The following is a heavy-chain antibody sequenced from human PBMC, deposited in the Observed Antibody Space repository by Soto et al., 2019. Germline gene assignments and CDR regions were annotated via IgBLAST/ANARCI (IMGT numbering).Heavy chain of an antibody. Sequence: QVHLQESGPGLVKPSGTLSLTCAGSGYFIRNGYWWTWVRQTPGKGLAWIGEVHHSGTTHYNPSLGSRVTISVDKARNHFSLSLRSLPAADTATYYCGRNGEYSADHWCQGYRVIVSS. V-gene: IGHV4-4*02. CDR3: GRNGEYSADH. J-gene: IGHJ4*02. D-gene: IGHD5-12*01. CDR1: GYFIRNGYW. CDR2: VHHSGTT.